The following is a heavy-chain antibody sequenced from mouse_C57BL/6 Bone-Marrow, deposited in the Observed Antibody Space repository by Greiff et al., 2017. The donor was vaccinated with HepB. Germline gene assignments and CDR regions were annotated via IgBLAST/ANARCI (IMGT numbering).Heavy chain of an antibody. CDR1: GFTFSNYW. CDR3: TNYYGSSLWFAY. CDR2: IRLKSDNYAT. D-gene: IGHD1-1*01. V-gene: IGHV6-3*01. Sequence: EVQLQESGGGLVQPGGSMKLSCVASGFTFSNYWMNWVRQSPEKGLEWVAQIRLKSDNYATHYAESVKGRFTISRDDSKSSVYLQRNNLRAEDTGIYYCTNYYGSSLWFAYWGQGTLVTVSA. J-gene: IGHJ3*01.